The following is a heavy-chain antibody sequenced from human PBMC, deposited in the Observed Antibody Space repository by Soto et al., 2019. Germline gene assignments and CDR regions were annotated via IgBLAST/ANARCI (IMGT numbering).Heavy chain of an antibody. J-gene: IGHJ6*02. D-gene: IGHD2-15*01. CDR2: IIPIFGTA. CDR1: GGTFSSYA. Sequence: QVQLVQSGAEVKKPGSSVKVSCKASGGTFSSYAISWVRQAPGQGLEWMGGIIPIFGTANYAQKFQGRVTITADESTSTAYMELSRLRSEDTAVYYCARDEPCSGGSCYSSHYYYGMDVWGQGTTVTVSS. CDR3: ARDEPCSGGSCYSSHYYYGMDV. V-gene: IGHV1-69*12.